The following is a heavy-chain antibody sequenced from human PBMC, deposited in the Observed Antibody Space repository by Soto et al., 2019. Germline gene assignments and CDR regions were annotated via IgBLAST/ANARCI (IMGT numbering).Heavy chain of an antibody. CDR3: ARHTGLPYFDWLSIDY. V-gene: IGHV5-51*01. D-gene: IGHD3-9*01. CDR2: IYPGDSET. CDR1: GYSFSSYV. Sequence: XDSLKLSRKCSGYSFSSYVVGLVRQMPGKGLEWMGIIYPGDSETRYSPSFQGHVTISADRSISTAYLQWSSLKASDTAMYFCARHTGLPYFDWLSIDYWGQGTLVTVSS. J-gene: IGHJ4*02.